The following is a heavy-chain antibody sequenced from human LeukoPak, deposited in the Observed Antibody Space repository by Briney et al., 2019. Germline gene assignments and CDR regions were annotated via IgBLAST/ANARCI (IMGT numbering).Heavy chain of an antibody. D-gene: IGHD2-15*01. J-gene: IGHJ4*02. CDR1: GFTFSSYS. Sequence: GGSLRLSCAASGFTFSSYSMNWVRHAPGKGLEWVSYISSSSSTIYYADSVKGRFTISRDNAKNSLYLQMNSLRAEDTAVYYCARDLSATWYSLAYWGQGTLVTVSS. V-gene: IGHV3-48*01. CDR3: ARDLSATWYSLAY. CDR2: ISSSSSTI.